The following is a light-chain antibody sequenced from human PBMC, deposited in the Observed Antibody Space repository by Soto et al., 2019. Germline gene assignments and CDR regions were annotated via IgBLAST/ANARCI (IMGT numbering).Light chain of an antibody. V-gene: IGLV1-44*01. CDR2: SNN. CDR3: VALYVSTNGFSA. Sequence: QPVLMQPPAAYGTSGQRVTISCSGSSSNIGSNTVNWYQQLPGTAPKLLIYSNNQRPSGVPDRFSGSKSGTSASLATSGLQTEDLADYDCVALYVSTNGFSAFGGGTE. CDR1: SSNIGSNT. J-gene: IGLJ1*01.